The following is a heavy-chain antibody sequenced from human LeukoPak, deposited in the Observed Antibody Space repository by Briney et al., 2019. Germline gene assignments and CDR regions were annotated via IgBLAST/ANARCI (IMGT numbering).Heavy chain of an antibody. CDR2: IYSGGNI. D-gene: IGHD6-13*01. CDR1: GFTFTSYV. V-gene: IGHV3-66*01. Sequence: PGGSLRLSCAASGFTFTSYVMTWVRQAPGKGLEWVSLIYSGGNIYYADSVKGRFTISRDGSKNTLYLQMNSLRAEDTAVYYCARDPGAAAGNLWSWGQGTLVTVSS. J-gene: IGHJ5*02. CDR3: ARDPGAAAGNLWS.